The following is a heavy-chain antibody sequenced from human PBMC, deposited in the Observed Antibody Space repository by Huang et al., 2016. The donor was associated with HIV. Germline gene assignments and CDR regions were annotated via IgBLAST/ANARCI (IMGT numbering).Heavy chain of an antibody. D-gene: IGHD5-12*01. V-gene: IGHV3-30*18. CDR1: GFTFSNYG. J-gene: IGHJ4*02. Sequence: QVQLVESGGGVVQPGRSLRLSCAASGFTFSNYGVHWVRQPPGKGLEWVAAISYDGNYQYYSDSVKGRFTISRDDSKNALYLQMSSLRAEDTAVYYCAKDREDSAYQLDYWGQGTRVTVSS. CDR2: ISYDGNYQ. CDR3: AKDREDSAYQLDY.